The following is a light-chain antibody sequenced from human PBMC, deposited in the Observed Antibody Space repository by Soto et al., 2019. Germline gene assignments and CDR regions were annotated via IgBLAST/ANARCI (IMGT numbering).Light chain of an antibody. CDR3: LQDHNYPWT. CDR1: IGND. CDR2: AAS. J-gene: IGKJ1*01. Sequence: IGNDLGWHQQRPGEAPKLLLYAASTLRSGVPSRFSGSGSGTHFALTINSLQPEDSATYFCLQDHNYPWTFGQGTKVDIK. V-gene: IGKV1-6*01.